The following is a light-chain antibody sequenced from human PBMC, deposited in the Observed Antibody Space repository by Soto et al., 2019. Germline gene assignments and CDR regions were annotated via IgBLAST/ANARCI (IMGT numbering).Light chain of an antibody. CDR2: EAS. CDR3: QQRKNWPPLT. Sequence: EIVLTQSPATLSLSPGERATLSCRASQSVSSYLAWYQQKPGQAPRLLIYEASNRATGIPARFSGNGSGTDFTLTISSLEPEDFAVYYCQQRKNWPPLTFGGGTKVEIK. J-gene: IGKJ4*01. V-gene: IGKV3-11*01. CDR1: QSVSSY.